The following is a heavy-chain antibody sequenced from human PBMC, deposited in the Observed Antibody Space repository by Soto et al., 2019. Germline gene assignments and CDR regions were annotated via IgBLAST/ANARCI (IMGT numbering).Heavy chain of an antibody. J-gene: IGHJ3*02. Sequence: GGSLRLSCAASGFTFSSYWMHWVRQAPGKGLVWVSRINSDGSSTSYADSVKGRFTVSSDNAKKTLYLQMNSLRAEDTAVYYCARALAYYDILTGYYRSDAFDIWGQGTMVTVSS. CDR2: INSDGSST. CDR3: ARALAYYDILTGYYRSDAFDI. CDR1: GFTFSSYW. V-gene: IGHV3-74*01. D-gene: IGHD3-9*01.